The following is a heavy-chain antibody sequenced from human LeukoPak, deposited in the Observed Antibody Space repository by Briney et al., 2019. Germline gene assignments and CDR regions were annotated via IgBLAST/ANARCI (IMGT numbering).Heavy chain of an antibody. J-gene: IGHJ4*02. CDR1: GFTFSSYS. CDR2: ISSSSSYI. Sequence: PGGSLRLSCAASGFTFSSYSMNWVRQAPGKGLEWVSSISSSSSYIYYADSVKGRFTISRDNAKSSLYLQMNSLRAEDTAVYYCAREFSSSWCFDYWGQGTLVTVSS. D-gene: IGHD6-13*01. CDR3: AREFSSSWCFDY. V-gene: IGHV3-21*01.